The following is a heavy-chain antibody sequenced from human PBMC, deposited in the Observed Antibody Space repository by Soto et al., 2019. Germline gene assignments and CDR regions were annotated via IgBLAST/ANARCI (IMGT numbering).Heavy chain of an antibody. J-gene: IGHJ4*02. Sequence: QVQLVQSGAEVKKPGSSVKVSCKASGGTFSSYAISWVRQAPGQGLEWMGGIIPIFGTANYAQKFQDRVTITADESTSTAYMGLSSLRSEDTAVYYCGRERGIEYDYVWGSYRYFDYWGQGTLVTVSS. CDR1: GGTFSSYA. V-gene: IGHV1-69*12. CDR3: GRERGIEYDYVWGSYRYFDY. D-gene: IGHD3-16*02. CDR2: IIPIFGTA.